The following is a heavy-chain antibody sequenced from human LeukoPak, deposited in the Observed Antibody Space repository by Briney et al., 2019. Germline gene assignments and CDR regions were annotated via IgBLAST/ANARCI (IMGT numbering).Heavy chain of an antibody. CDR3: ARDWVGMGYAFDI. CDR2: INHSGST. J-gene: IGHJ3*02. Sequence: SETLSLTCAVYGGSFSGYYWSWIRQPPGKGLEWIGEINHSGSTNYNPSLKSRVTISVDTSKNQFSLKLSSVTAADTAVYYCARDWVGMGYAFDIWGQGTMVTVSS. D-gene: IGHD2-21*01. V-gene: IGHV4-34*01. CDR1: GGSFSGYY.